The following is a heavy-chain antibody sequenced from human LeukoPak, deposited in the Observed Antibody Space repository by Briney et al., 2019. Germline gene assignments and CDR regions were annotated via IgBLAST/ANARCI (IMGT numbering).Heavy chain of an antibody. CDR3: AKAHCSSTSCQSYY. CDR1: GFTFDDYA. Sequence: GRSLRLSCAASGFTFDDYAMHWVRQAPGKGLEWVSGISWNSGSIGYADSVKGRFTISRDNAKNPLYLQMNSLRAEDTALYYCAKAHCSSTSCQSYYWGQGTLATVSS. CDR2: ISWNSGSI. J-gene: IGHJ4*02. D-gene: IGHD2-2*01. V-gene: IGHV3-9*01.